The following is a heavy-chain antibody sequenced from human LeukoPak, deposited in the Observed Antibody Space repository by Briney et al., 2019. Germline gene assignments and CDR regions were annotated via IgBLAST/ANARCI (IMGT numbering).Heavy chain of an antibody. V-gene: IGHV4-39*07. CDR2: IYYSGST. CDR1: GGSISSSSYY. D-gene: IGHD1-20*01. CDR3: ARGIRFRNWNDRTLAPKYYFDY. J-gene: IGHJ4*02. Sequence: SETLSLTCTVSGGSISSSSYYWGWIRQPPGKGLEWIGSIYYSGSTYYNPSLKSRVTISVDTSKNQFSLKLSSVTAADTAVYYCARGIRFRNWNDRTLAPKYYFDYWGQGTLVTVSS.